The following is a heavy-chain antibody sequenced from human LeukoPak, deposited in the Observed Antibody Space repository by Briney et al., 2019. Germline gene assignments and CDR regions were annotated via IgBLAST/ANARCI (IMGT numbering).Heavy chain of an antibody. J-gene: IGHJ4*02. CDR1: GFTFSSNW. V-gene: IGHV3-7*03. CDR2: IKPDGSAG. D-gene: IGHD3-22*01. CDR3: AKDFYDSSGSRYDY. Sequence: PGGSLRLSCATSGFTFSSNWMSWVRHVPGRGLDWVANIKPDGSAGYYAASVKGRFTVSRDNAKNSLYLQMNSLRVEDTAVYYCAKDFYDSSGSRYDYWGQGTLVTVSS.